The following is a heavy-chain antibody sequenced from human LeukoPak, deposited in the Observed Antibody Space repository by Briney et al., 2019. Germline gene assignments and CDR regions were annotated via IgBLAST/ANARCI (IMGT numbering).Heavy chain of an antibody. CDR2: IYYSGTA. D-gene: IGHD4-17*01. CDR3: ARFSNDHGVKFDY. CDR1: GGSISSGGYY. V-gene: IGHV4-31*03. J-gene: IGHJ4*02. Sequence: SETLSLTCTVSGGSISSGGYYWSWVRQHPEKGLGWIGYIYYSGTAYYNPSLKSRVTMSVDTSKNQFSLKLDSVTAADTAVYYCARFSNDHGVKFDYWGQGTLVTVSS.